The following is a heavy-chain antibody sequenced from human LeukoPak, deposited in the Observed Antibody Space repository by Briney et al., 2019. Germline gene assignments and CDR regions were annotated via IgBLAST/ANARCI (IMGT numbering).Heavy chain of an antibody. CDR1: GFALSSHW. CDR3: AGNNGMDV. CDR2: VNRDGSET. V-gene: IGHV3-7*03. J-gene: IGHJ6*02. Sequence: GSLRLSCAASGFALSSHWMTWVRQVPGRGPEWVANVNRDGSETYYLDSVKGRFTISKDNAKNSLYLQMNGLRAEDTALYHCAGNNGMDVWGQGTTVIVSS.